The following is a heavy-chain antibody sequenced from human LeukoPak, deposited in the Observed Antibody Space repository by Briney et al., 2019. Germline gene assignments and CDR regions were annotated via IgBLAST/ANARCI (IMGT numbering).Heavy chain of an antibody. CDR1: GFTFSSYE. CDR2: ITGRGDTI. J-gene: IGHJ4*02. V-gene: IGHV3-48*03. CDR3: ARDRTTIVSGTTIGAY. Sequence: PGGSPRLYCSASGFTFSSYEMNLDREAPGEGLEWNSYITGRGDTIYYAVFVKCRFTISRDNAKHLLFQPMNSLTAGHPPVYYCARDRTTIVSGTTIGAYWGQGSLVTVSP. D-gene: IGHD2/OR15-2a*01.